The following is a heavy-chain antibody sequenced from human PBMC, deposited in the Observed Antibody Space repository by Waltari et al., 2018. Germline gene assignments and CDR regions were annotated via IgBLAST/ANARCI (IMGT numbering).Heavy chain of an antibody. CDR2: ISSSSSYI. J-gene: IGHJ4*02. V-gene: IGHV3-21*01. CDR3: ARATSGGSCYW. CDR1: GFTFRSYS. Sequence: EVQLVESGGGLVKPGGSLRLSCADSGFTFRSYSRNWVRQAPGKGLEWVSSISSSSSYIYYADSVKGRFTISRDNAKNSLYLQMNSLRAEDTAVYYCARATSGGSCYWWGQGTLVTVSS. D-gene: IGHD2-15*01.